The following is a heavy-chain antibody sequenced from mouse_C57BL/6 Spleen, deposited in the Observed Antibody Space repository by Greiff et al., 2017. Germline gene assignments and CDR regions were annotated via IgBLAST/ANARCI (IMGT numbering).Heavy chain of an antibody. CDR1: GYAFSSSW. J-gene: IGHJ4*01. CDR3: ARNLLTPYGSSYGYAMDY. D-gene: IGHD1-1*01. Sequence: QVQLKESGPELVKPGASVKISCKASGYAFSSSWMNWVKQRPGKGLEWIGRIYPGDGDTNYNGKFKGKATLTADKSSSTAYMQLSSLTSEDSAVYFCARNLLTPYGSSYGYAMDYWGQGTSVTVSS. V-gene: IGHV1-82*01. CDR2: IYPGDGDT.